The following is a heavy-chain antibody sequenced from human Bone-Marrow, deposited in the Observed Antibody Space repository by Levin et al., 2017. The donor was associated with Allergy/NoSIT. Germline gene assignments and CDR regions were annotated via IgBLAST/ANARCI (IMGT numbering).Heavy chain of an antibody. CDR2: IDWDDDK. CDR3: ALMKDSNYAYFDD. J-gene: IGHJ4*02. Sequence: ESGPTLVKPTQTLTLTCTFSGFSFTTSGVRVSWIRQPPGKALEWLARIDWDDDKFYSTSLKTRLTISKDTSKNQVVLTMTNMDPVDTATYYCALMKDSNYAYFDDWGQGLLVTVSS. V-gene: IGHV2-70*04. D-gene: IGHD4-11*01. CDR1: GFSFTTSGVR.